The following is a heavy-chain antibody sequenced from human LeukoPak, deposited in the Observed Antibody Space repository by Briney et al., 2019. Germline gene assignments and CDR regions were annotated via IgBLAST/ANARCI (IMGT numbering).Heavy chain of an antibody. CDR1: GFTFSSYW. V-gene: IGHV3-7*01. D-gene: IGHD5-24*01. Sequence: GGSLRLSCAASGFTFSSYWMSWVRQAPGKGLEWVANIKQDGSEKYYVDSVKGRFTISRDNAKNSLYLQMNSLRVEDTAAYYCARDGRDGFIDYWGHAALVTVSS. CDR2: IKQDGSEK. J-gene: IGHJ4*01. CDR3: ARDGRDGFIDY.